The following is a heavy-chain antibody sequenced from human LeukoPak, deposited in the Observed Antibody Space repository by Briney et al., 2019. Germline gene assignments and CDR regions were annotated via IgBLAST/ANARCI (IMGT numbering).Heavy chain of an antibody. J-gene: IGHJ1*01. D-gene: IGHD3-16*02. Sequence: NSSETLSLTCAVSGGSISSSNWWSWVRQPPGKGLEWIGEIYHSGSTNYNPSLKSRVTISVDKSNNQFSLKLSSVTAADTAVYYCAEGRGTYRGEYFQYWGQGTLVTVSS. CDR2: IYHSGST. CDR1: GGSISSSNW. V-gene: IGHV4-4*02. CDR3: AEGRGTYRGEYFQY.